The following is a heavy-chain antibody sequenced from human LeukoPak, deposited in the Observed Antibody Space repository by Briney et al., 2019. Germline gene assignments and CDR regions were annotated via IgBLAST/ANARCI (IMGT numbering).Heavy chain of an antibody. J-gene: IGHJ4*02. V-gene: IGHV1-2*02. CDR1: GYTFTGYS. CDR3: ARGPLLRFLEWLYLDS. D-gene: IGHD3-3*01. Sequence: ASMRVSCKASGYTFTGYSVHWVRQAPGQGLEWMGWVNPKSGDTHYSQKFQDRVIMTRDTSITTAYLDLSRLRFDDPAIYYCARGPLLRFLEWLYLDSWGQGTLVSVSS. CDR2: VNPKSGDT.